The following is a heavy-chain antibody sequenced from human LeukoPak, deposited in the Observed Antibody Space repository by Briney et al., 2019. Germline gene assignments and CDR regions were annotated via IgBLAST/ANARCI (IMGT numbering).Heavy chain of an antibody. CDR1: EFTSRNIG. CDR3: ARDRAARYLDF. J-gene: IGHJ4*02. CDR2: IWYDGSNA. V-gene: IGHV3-33*01. D-gene: IGHD2-15*01. Sequence: GGSLGPSCERSEFTSRNIGMNWVRQAQARGWEGGEVIWYDGSNAYYPDSVKGRFTISKDNSKNMLYLQMNSLRAEDTALYYCARDRAARYLDFWGQGTPVTVSS.